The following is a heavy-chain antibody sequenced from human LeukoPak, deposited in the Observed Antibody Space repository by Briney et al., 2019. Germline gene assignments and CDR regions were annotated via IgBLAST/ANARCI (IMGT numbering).Heavy chain of an antibody. J-gene: IGHJ4*02. CDR3: AKGSGFYDSSAYDY. CDR2: ISGSGGST. Sequence: PGGSLRLSCAASGFTFSTHAMSWVRQAPGKGLEWVSSISGSGGSTYYAAPVKGRFTISRDNPKNTVYLQMNSLRAVDTAVYYCAKGSGFYDSSAYDYWGQGALVTVSS. V-gene: IGHV3-23*01. CDR1: GFTFSTHA. D-gene: IGHD3-22*01.